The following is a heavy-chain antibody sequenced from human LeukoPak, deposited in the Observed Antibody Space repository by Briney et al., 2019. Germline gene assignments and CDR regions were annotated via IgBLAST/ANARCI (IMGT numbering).Heavy chain of an antibody. J-gene: IGHJ6*03. D-gene: IGHD2-15*01. Sequence: PSETLSLTCTVSGGSISSSSYYWGWIRQPPGKGLEWIGSIYYRGSTYYNPSLMSRVTIFVDTSKNQFSLKLSSVTAADTAVYYCARHGYCSGGSCYSWGYYYYMDVWGKGTTVTISS. CDR3: ARHGYCSGGSCYSWGYYYYMDV. CDR1: GGSISSSSYY. V-gene: IGHV4-39*01. CDR2: IYYRGST.